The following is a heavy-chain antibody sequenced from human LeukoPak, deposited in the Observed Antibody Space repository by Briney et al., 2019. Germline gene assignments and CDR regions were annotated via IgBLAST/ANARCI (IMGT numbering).Heavy chain of an antibody. J-gene: IGHJ4*02. V-gene: IGHV1-46*01. Sequence: ASVKVSCKASGYTFTSYYMHWVRQAPGQGLEGMGVINPSGGSTTYAQKFQGRVTMTRDTSTSTVYMEMSSLRSADTALYYCARDPEANWAFFDYWGQGTLVTVSS. CDR2: INPSGGST. CDR1: GYTFTSYY. CDR3: ARDPEANWAFFDY. D-gene: IGHD7-27*01.